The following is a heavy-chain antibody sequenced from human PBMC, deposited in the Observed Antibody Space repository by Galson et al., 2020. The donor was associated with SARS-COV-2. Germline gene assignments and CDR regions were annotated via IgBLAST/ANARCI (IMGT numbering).Heavy chain of an antibody. CDR1: GFTFSSYW. D-gene: IGHD3-22*01. J-gene: IGHJ4*02. Sequence: GGSLRLSCAASGFTFSSYWMSWVRQAPGKGLEWVANIKQDGSEKYYVDSVKGRFTISRDNAKNSLYLQMNSLRAEDTAVYYCARVAQDYYDSSGFLDWGQGTLVTVSS. CDR2: IKQDGSEK. V-gene: IGHV3-7*01. CDR3: ARVAQDYYDSSGFLD.